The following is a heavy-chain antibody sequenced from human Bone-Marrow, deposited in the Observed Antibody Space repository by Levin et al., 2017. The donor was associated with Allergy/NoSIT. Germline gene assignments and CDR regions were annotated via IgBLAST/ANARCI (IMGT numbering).Heavy chain of an antibody. CDR2: IVGSGGNT. V-gene: IGHV3-23*01. CDR1: GLTFRSFA. D-gene: IGHD2-21*01. CDR3: AKNQGIGSDATCDSLDY. J-gene: IGHJ4*02. Sequence: AGGSLRLSCAVSGLTFRSFAMSWVRQAPGKGLEWVATIVGSGGNTFYSDSVKGRFTVSRDNSKNMMYLQMNSLRADDTAMYYCAKNQGIGSDATCDSLDYWGQGTLVSVSS.